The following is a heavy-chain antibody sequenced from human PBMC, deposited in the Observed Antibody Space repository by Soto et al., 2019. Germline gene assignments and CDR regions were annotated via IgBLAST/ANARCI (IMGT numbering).Heavy chain of an antibody. V-gene: IGHV4-59*02. Sequence: QVQLQEAGPGLVKPSETLSLSCTVSGDSVSSYYWSWIRQLPGRGLEWIGYIYISGNTNYNPSLKRRVTISRDTSKNQFSLNLKSVNAADTAVYYCARGVLRYYHYGKDVWGQGNTVNVSS. CDR3: ARGVLRYYHYGKDV. J-gene: IGHJ6*02. CDR2: IYISGNT. CDR1: GDSVSSYY.